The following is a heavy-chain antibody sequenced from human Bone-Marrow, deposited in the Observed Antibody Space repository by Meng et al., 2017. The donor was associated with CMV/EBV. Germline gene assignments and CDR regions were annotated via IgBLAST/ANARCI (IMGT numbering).Heavy chain of an antibody. CDR1: GGSISSGGYY. J-gene: IGHJ4*02. Sequence: SETLSLTCTVSGGSISSGGYYWSWIRQHPGKGLEWIGYIYYSGSTYYNPSLKSRVTISVDTSKNQFSLKLSSVTAADTAVYYCARATYSSGRFDYWGQGTLVPVSS. D-gene: IGHD6-19*01. V-gene: IGHV4-31*03. CDR3: ARATYSSGRFDY. CDR2: IYYSGST.